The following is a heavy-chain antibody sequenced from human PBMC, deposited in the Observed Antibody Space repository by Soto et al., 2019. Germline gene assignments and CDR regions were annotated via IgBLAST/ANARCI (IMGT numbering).Heavy chain of an antibody. V-gene: IGHV1-69*12. Sequence: QVQLVQSGAEVKKPGSSVKVSCKASGGTFSSYAISWVRQAPGQGLEWMGGIIPIFGTANYAQKFQGRVTITADESTSTAYMELSSLRSEDTAVYYCASSLYRDGYNYLGGFDYWGQGTLVTVSS. D-gene: IGHD5-12*01. CDR1: GGTFSSYA. CDR2: IIPIFGTA. CDR3: ASSLYRDGYNYLGGFDY. J-gene: IGHJ4*02.